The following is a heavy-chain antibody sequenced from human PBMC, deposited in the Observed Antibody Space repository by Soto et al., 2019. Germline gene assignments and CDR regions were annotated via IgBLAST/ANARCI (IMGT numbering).Heavy chain of an antibody. CDR2: ISHSGST. V-gene: IGHV4-31*03. J-gene: IGHJ4*02. CDR3: AREYTYGSNFFDC. Sequence: QVQLQESGPGLVKPSQTLSLSCTVSGGSISSAAYYWSWIRQHPGKGLEWIGYISHSGSTYYTPCLESRVMISADTSKNPFSLKLTSVTAADTAVYYCAREYTYGSNFFDCWGQGALVTVST. CDR1: GGSISSAAYY. D-gene: IGHD5-18*01.